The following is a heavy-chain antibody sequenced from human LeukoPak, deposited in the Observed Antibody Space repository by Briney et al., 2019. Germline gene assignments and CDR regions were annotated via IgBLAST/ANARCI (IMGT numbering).Heavy chain of an antibody. D-gene: IGHD1-14*01. CDR1: GYTFTGYY. V-gene: IGHV1-2*02. CDR3: ARDMTGGIWARATSFDH. Sequence: ASVKVSCKASGYTFTGYYMHWVRQAPGQGLEWMGWINPNSGGTNYAQKFQGRVTMTRDTSISTAYMELSRLRSDDTAVYYCARDMTGGIWARATSFDHWGQGTLVTVSS. CDR2: INPNSGGT. J-gene: IGHJ4*02.